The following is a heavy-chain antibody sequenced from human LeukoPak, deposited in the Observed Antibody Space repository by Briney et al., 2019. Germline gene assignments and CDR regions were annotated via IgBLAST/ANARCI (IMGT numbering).Heavy chain of an antibody. CDR1: GGSISSGGYY. CDR3: ARGRAASLLGWFDP. Sequence: PSETLSLTCTVSGGSISSGGYYWSWIRQHPGKGLEWIGYIYYSGSTYYNPSLKSRFTISIDTSKNQFSLKLSSVTAADTAVYYCARGRAASLLGWFDPWGQGTLVTVSS. J-gene: IGHJ5*02. D-gene: IGHD2-15*01. CDR2: IYYSGST. V-gene: IGHV4-31*03.